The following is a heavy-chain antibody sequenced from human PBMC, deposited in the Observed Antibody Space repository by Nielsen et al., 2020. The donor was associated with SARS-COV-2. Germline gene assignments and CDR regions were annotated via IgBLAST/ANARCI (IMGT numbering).Heavy chain of an antibody. V-gene: IGHV3-33*01. CDR3: ARAIYRLTTDNWFDP. Sequence: GGSLRLSCAASGFTFNAYAMHWVRQAPGKGLEWVAVIWFDGSDKYYADFVKDRFTISRDNSKNTLYLQMNSLRAEDTAVYYCARAIYRLTTDNWFDPWGQGTLVTVSS. D-gene: IGHD4-11*01. CDR1: GFTFNAYA. J-gene: IGHJ5*02. CDR2: IWFDGSDK.